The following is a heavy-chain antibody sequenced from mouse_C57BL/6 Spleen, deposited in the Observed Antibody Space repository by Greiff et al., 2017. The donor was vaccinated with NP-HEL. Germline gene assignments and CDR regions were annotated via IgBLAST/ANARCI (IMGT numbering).Heavy chain of an antibody. V-gene: IGHV1-26*01. Sequence: EVQLQQSGPELVKPGASVKISCKASGYTFTDYYMNWVKQSHGKSLEWIGDINPNNGGTSYNQKFKGKATLTVDKSSSTAYMELRSLTSEDSAVYYCARRSTNWDWFAYWGQGTLVTVSA. CDR2: INPNNGGT. J-gene: IGHJ3*01. CDR1: GYTFTDYY. D-gene: IGHD4-1*01. CDR3: ARRSTNWDWFAY.